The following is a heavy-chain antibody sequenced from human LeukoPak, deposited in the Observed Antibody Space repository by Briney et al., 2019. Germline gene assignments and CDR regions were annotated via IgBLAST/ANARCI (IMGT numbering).Heavy chain of an antibody. CDR3: AKPQDDTSGYYYANWFDP. D-gene: IGHD3-22*01. CDR2: ISGSGGST. J-gene: IGHJ5*02. CDR1: GFTFSSYG. Sequence: GGTLRLSCAASGFTFSSYGMSWVRQAPGKGLEWVSAISGSGGSTYYADSVKGRFTISRDNSKNTLYLQMNSLRAEDTAVYYCAKPQDDTSGYYYANWFDPWGQGTLVTVSS. V-gene: IGHV3-23*01.